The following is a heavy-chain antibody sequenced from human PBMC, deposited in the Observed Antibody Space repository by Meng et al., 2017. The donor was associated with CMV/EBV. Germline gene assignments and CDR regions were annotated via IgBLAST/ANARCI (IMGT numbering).Heavy chain of an antibody. CDR2: INHSGST. V-gene: IGHV4-34*01. CDR1: GGSFSGYY. J-gene: IGHJ4*02. CDR3: ARAGYDSSGEQFDY. D-gene: IGHD3-22*01. Sequence: GSLRLSCAVYGGSFSGYYWSWIRQPPGKGLGWIGEINHSGSTNYNPSLKSRVTISVDTSKNQFSLKLSSVTAADTAVYYRARAGYDSSGEQFDYWGQGTLVTVSS.